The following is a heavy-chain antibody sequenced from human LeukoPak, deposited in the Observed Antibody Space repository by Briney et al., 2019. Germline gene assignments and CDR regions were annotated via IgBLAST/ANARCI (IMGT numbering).Heavy chain of an antibody. J-gene: IGHJ3*01. CDR1: GGSIGTYY. Sequence: PSETLSLTCTVSGGSIGTYYWSWIRQSPGKRLEWMGYSHYSGTTIYNSSLKSRVTMSLDTSTNQFSLRLSSVTAADTALYYCARHAKAVLVRGVPQDPPGAFDVWGQGTVVTVSP. V-gene: IGHV4-59*08. CDR3: ARHAKAVLVRGVPQDPPGAFDV. D-gene: IGHD3-10*01. CDR2: SHYSGTT.